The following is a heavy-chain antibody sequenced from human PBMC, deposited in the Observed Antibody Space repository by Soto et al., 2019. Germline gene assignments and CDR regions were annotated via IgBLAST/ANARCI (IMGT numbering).Heavy chain of an antibody. CDR1: GGSLGGSNYF. CDR2: IYSSGST. J-gene: IGHJ6*02. D-gene: IGHD3-16*01. CDR3: TSRRFGVGGGTIMDV. V-gene: IGHV4-39*01. Sequence: PSETLSLTCTVSGGSLGGSNYFWGWIRQSPGTGLEWLGTIYSSGSTYYSPSLKSRITMSLDTSKNQFSLNLGSVTAADTAVYYCTSRRFGVGGGTIMDVWGPGTTVTVSS.